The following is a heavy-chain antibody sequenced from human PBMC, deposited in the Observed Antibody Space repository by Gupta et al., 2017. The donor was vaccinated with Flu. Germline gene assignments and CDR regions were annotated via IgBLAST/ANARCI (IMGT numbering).Heavy chain of an antibody. CDR1: GGSISSSSYY. CDR2: IYYSGST. CDR3: ARIIVGATIGYYYYYMDV. D-gene: IGHD1-26*01. J-gene: IGHJ6*03. V-gene: IGHV4-39*01. Sequence: QLQLQESGPGLVKPSETLSITCTVSGGSISSSSYYWGWIRQPPGKGLEWIGSIYYSGSTYYNPSLKSRVTISVDTSKNQFSLKLSSVTAADTAVYYCARIIVGATIGYYYYYMDVWGKGTTVTVSS.